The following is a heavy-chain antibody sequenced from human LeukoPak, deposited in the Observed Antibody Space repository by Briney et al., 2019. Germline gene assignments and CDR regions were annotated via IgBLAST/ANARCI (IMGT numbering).Heavy chain of an antibody. V-gene: IGHV1-46*01. CDR3: ARDASGGYFDY. CDR1: GYTFSSYY. CDR2: INPTGDST. J-gene: IGHJ4*02. D-gene: IGHD4-23*01. Sequence: ASVKVSCESSGYTFSSYYTHWVRQAPGQGLEWVGLINPTGDSTNYAQNFRGRVTMTRDTSTSTVYMDLSSLRSEDTAVYYCARDASGGYFDYWGQGTLVTVSS.